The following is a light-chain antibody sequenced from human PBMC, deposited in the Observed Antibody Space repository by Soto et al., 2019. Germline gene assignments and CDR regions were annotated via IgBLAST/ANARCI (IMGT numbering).Light chain of an antibody. CDR1: QDISNY. CDR3: QQSYSTPRT. CDR2: AAS. V-gene: IGKV1-39*01. J-gene: IGKJ1*01. Sequence: DIQMTQSPSSLSASVGDRVTITCQASQDISNYLNWYQQKPGKAPNLLIYAASSLQSGVPSRFSGRGSGTDFTLTISSLQPEDFATYFCQQSYSTPRTFGQGTKVDIK.